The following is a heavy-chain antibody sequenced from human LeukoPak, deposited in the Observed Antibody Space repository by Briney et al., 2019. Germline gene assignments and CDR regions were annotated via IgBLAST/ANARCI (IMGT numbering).Heavy chain of an antibody. V-gene: IGHV1-18*04. CDR2: ISAYNGNR. Sequence: ASVKVSCKASGYTFTSYGISWVRQAPGQGLEWMGWISAYNGNRNYAQKLQGRVTMTTDTSTSTAYMELRSLRSDDTAVYYCARVEDVDTVMALTIHFDYWGQGTLVTVSS. CDR3: ARVEDVDTVMALTIHFDY. CDR1: GYTFTSYG. J-gene: IGHJ4*02. D-gene: IGHD5-18*01.